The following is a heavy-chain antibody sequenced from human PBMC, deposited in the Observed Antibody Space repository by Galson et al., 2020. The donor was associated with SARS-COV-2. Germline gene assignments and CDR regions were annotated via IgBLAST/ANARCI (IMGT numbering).Heavy chain of an antibody. J-gene: IGHJ4*02. Sequence: VSVQVPCKASGFPLTGYYMHWVRQAPGQGLEWMGWNNPYTGGPNYAQTFPGRVSMTRDTSIDTVYIELNILTSDDTAVYYCARDLRPAGLCSGECCSDCWGRGCLVIVS. V-gene: IGHV1-2*02. CDR1: GFPLTGYY. D-gene: IGHD2-21*01. CDR3: ARDLRPAGLCSGECCSDC. CDR2: NNPYTGGP.